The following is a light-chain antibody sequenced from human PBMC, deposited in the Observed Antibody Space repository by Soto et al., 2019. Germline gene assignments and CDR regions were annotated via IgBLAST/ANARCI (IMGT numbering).Light chain of an antibody. CDR2: AAS. CDR1: QGISSY. Sequence: DIQLTQSPSFLSASVGDRVTITCRASQGISSYLAWYQQKPGKAPKLLIYAASTLQSGVPSRFSGSGSGTEFTLTISSLQPEDFATYYCQQLNSYPSTFGGVTKVDIK. CDR3: QQLNSYPST. J-gene: IGKJ4*01. V-gene: IGKV1-9*01.